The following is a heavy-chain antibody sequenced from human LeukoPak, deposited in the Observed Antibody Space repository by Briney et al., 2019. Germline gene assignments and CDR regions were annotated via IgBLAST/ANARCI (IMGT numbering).Heavy chain of an antibody. V-gene: IGHV4-61*01. Sequence: NSSETLSLTCTVSGGSISSSSYYWSWIRQPPGKGLECIGYIHYTGSTNYNPSLKSRVTISVDTSKNQFSLKLNSVTAADTAVYYCARGGYYGSGNDFRFDPWGQGTLVTVSS. CDR1: GGSISSSSYY. D-gene: IGHD3-10*01. CDR3: ARGGYYGSGNDFRFDP. CDR2: IHYTGST. J-gene: IGHJ5*02.